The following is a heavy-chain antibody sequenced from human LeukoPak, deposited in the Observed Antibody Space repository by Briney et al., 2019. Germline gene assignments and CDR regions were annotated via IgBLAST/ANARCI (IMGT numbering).Heavy chain of an antibody. CDR3: AGDSTTYHGSGL. J-gene: IGHJ5*02. D-gene: IGHD2-2*01. CDR1: GVSIKSFY. Sequence: SETLSLTCTVSGVSIKSFYWSWIRQPPGKGLEWIGYIYYSGSTNYNPSLKSRLTISVDTSKNQFSLKLSSVTAADTAVYYCAGDSTTYHGSGLWGQGNLVTVSS. CDR2: IYYSGST. V-gene: IGHV4-59*01.